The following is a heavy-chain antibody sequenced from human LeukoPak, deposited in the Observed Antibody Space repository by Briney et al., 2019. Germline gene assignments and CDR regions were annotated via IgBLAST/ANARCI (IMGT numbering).Heavy chain of an antibody. CDR3: AKGGVNRNFYYFDY. J-gene: IGHJ4*02. D-gene: IGHD1-14*01. CDR2: ISGGGGST. Sequence: GGSLRLSCAASGFTFSSYAMNWVRQAPGKGLEWVSSISGGGGSTSYADSVKGRFTISRDNSKNTLYLQMNSPRAEDTAVYYCAKGGVNRNFYYFDYWGQGTLVTVSS. CDR1: GFTFSSYA. V-gene: IGHV3-23*01.